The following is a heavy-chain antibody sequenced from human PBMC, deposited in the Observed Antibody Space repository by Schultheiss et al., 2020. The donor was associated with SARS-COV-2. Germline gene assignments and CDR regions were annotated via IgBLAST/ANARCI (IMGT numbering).Heavy chain of an antibody. D-gene: IGHD3-9*01. Sequence: ASVKISCKASGGTFSSYAISWVRQAPGQGLEWMGWINAGNGNTKYSQKFQGRVTITRDTSASTAYMELSSLRSEDTAVYYCARETPDIPRNYGMDVWGQGTTVTVSS. J-gene: IGHJ6*02. CDR2: INAGNGNT. V-gene: IGHV1-3*01. CDR1: GGTFSSYA. CDR3: ARETPDIPRNYGMDV.